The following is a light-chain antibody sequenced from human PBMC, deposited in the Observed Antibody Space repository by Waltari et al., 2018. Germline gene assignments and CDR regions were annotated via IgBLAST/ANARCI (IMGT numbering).Light chain of an antibody. J-gene: IGLJ1*01. CDR3: SSYTSSGTYV. CDR2: EVS. Sequence: QSALTQPASVSGSPGQSIPISCPGTGSDVGGYNYVPWYQHHPGKAPQLMIYEVSNRPSGVSNRFSGSKSGNTASLTISGLQAEDEADYYCSSYTSSGTYVFGTGTKVTVL. V-gene: IGLV2-14*01. CDR1: GSDVGGYNY.